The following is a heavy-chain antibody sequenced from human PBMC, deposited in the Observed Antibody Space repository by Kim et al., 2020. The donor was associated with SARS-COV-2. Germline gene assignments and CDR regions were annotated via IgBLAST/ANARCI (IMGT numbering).Heavy chain of an antibody. Sequence: GGSLRLSCLASGFSFSRYAMHWVRQAPEKGLEYVSTIGTSGGTTYYADSVKGRFTISRDNSKNTLYLQMSSLRPEDTAVYYCVKEETWYNNYDYWGQGTL. V-gene: IGHV3-64D*09. CDR2: IGTSGGTT. J-gene: IGHJ4*02. D-gene: IGHD4-4*01. CDR1: GFSFSRYA. CDR3: VKEETWYNNYDY.